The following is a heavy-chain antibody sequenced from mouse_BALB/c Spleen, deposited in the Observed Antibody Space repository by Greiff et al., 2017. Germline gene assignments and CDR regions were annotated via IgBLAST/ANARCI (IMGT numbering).Heavy chain of an antibody. CDR2: INPYNDGT. CDR3: ARYGSSYNYYAMDD. V-gene: IGHV1-14*01. J-gene: IGHJ4*01. CDR1: GYTFTSYV. Sequence: EVKLMESGPELVKPGASVKMSCKASGYTFTSYVMHWVKQKPGQGLEWIGYINPYNDGTKYNEKFKGKATLTSDKSSSTAYMELSSLTSEDSAVYYCARYGSSYNYYAMDDWGQGTSVTVSS. D-gene: IGHD1-1*01.